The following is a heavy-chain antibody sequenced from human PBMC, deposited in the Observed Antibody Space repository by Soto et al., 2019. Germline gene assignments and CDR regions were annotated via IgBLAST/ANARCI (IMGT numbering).Heavy chain of an antibody. V-gene: IGHV2-5*02. CDR3: AHPTYCGGDCYCYYFDY. CDR2: IYWDDDK. D-gene: IGHD2-21*02. CDR1: GFSLSTSGVG. Sequence: QITLKESGPTLVKPTQTLTLTCTFSGFSLSTSGVGVGWIRQPPGKALEWLALIYWDDDKRYSPAMKSSLTITKDTSKHPVVLTLTNMAPADTATYYCAHPTYCGGDCYCYYFDYWGQGTLVTVSS. J-gene: IGHJ4*02.